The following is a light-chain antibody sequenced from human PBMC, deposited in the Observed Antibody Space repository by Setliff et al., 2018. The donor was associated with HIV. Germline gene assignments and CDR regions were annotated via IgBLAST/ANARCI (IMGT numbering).Light chain of an antibody. Sequence: QSALTQPPSASGSPRQSVAISCTGTSSDIGSHNHVSWYQQYPGKAPKLMIYELSQRPSGVPDRFSGSKSGNTASLTVSGLQAEDEADYYCASYAGDGVHDIYVFGTGTQLTVL. V-gene: IGLV2-8*01. CDR2: ELS. J-gene: IGLJ1*01. CDR3: ASYAGDGVHDIYV. CDR1: SSDIGSHNH.